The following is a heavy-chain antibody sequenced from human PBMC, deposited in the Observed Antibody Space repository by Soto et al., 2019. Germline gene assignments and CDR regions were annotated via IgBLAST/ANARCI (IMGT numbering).Heavy chain of an antibody. V-gene: IGHV3-23*01. Sequence: GGSLRLSCAASGFTFSSYAMSWVRQAPGKGLEWVSAISGSGGSTYYADSVKGRFTISRDNSKNTLYLQMNSLRAEDTAVYYCAKSSRVSSSWLYYYYYYGMDVWGQGTTVTVSS. CDR1: GFTFSSYA. J-gene: IGHJ6*02. CDR3: AKSSRVSSSWLYYYYYYGMDV. D-gene: IGHD6-13*01. CDR2: ISGSGGST.